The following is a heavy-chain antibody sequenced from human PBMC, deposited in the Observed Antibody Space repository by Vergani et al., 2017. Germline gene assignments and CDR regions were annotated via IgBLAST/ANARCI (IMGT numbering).Heavy chain of an antibody. CDR1: GGSFSGYY. CDR3: ARDINYFGSGSYYKGWFDP. CDR2: INHSGST. V-gene: IGHV4-34*01. D-gene: IGHD3-10*01. Sequence: QVQLQQWGAGLLKPSETLSLTCAVYGGSFSGYYWSWIRQPPGKGLEWVGEINHSGSTNYNPYLKSRVTISVDTNKNQFSLKLSSVTAADTAVYYCARDINYFGSGSYYKGWFDPWGQGTLVTVSS. J-gene: IGHJ5*02.